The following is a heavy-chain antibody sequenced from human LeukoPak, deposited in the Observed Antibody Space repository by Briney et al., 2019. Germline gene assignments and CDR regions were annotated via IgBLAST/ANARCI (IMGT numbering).Heavy chain of an antibody. Sequence: GGSLRLSCAASGFTFSSYAMHWVRQAPGKGLEWVAVISYDGSNKYYADSVKGRFTISRDNSKNTLYLQMNSLRAEDTAAYYCARISGYFDYWGQGTLVTVSS. CDR3: ARISGYFDY. CDR1: GFTFSSYA. J-gene: IGHJ4*02. D-gene: IGHD1-26*01. V-gene: IGHV3-30-3*01. CDR2: ISYDGSNK.